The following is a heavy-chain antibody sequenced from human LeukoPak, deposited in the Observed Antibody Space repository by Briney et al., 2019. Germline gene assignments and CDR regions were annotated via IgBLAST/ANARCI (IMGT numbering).Heavy chain of an antibody. D-gene: IGHD3-3*02. CDR3: ARDHFWSGYYGTFDY. CDR2: IYHSGST. V-gene: IGHV4-38-2*02. CDR1: GYSISSGYY. J-gene: IGHJ4*02. Sequence: SETLSLTCTVSGYSISSGYYWGWIRQPPGKGLEWIGSIYHSGSTYYNPSLKSRVTISVDTSKNQFSLKLSSVTAADTAVYYCARDHFWSGYYGTFDYWGQGTLVTVSS.